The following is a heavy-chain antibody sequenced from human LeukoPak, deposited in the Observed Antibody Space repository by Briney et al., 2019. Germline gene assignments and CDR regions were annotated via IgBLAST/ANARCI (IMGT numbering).Heavy chain of an antibody. V-gene: IGHV3-53*01. Sequence: GGSLRLSCAASGFTVSNNYMTWVRQAPGKGLEWVSTIYSGGRTYYADSVKGRFTTSRDNSKNTLGLQMNSLRAEDTAVYYCARERGDSSGFSLDYWGQGTLVTVSS. D-gene: IGHD3-22*01. CDR3: ARERGDSSGFSLDY. CDR2: IYSGGRT. J-gene: IGHJ4*02. CDR1: GFTVSNNY.